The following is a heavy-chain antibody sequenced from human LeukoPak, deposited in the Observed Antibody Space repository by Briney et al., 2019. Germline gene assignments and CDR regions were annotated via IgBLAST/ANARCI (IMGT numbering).Heavy chain of an antibody. D-gene: IGHD3-9*01. J-gene: IGHJ6*04. CDR1: GRSVSSGSYY. CDR2: IYYSGSP. CDR3: ARFGDILTAYYYYYGMDV. Sequence: ETVSLICTVSGRSVSSGSYYWSWLRAPPGKGLEWLGYIYYSGSPNYPPSLQSPITISVDTSKYQFSLKLGSVTAADTAVYYCARFGDILTAYYYYYGMDVWGKGTTVTVSS. V-gene: IGHV4-61*01.